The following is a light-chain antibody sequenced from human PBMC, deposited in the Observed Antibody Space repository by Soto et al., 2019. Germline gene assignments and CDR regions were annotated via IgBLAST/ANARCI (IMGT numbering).Light chain of an antibody. CDR3: QQYHNWPA. CDR1: QSVFSS. CDR2: GAA. V-gene: IGKV3-15*01. Sequence: EIVLTQSPGTLSLSPWERATLSCRASQSVFSSLAWYQQKPGQAPRLLIYGAATRATGIPARFSGSGSGTEFTLTISSLQSEDFAVYYCQQYHNWPAFGQGTKVDIK. J-gene: IGKJ1*01.